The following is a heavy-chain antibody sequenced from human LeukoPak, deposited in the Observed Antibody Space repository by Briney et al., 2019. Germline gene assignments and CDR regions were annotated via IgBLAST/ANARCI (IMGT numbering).Heavy chain of an antibody. CDR2: IYYSGST. Sequence: PSEILSLTCTVSGGSISSDYWSWIRQPPGKGLEWIGYIYYSGSTSYNPSLESRVTISVDTSKNQFSLKLSSVTAADTAVYYCARLASLSTIAHRGRTWVDPWGQGTLVTVSS. J-gene: IGHJ5*02. D-gene: IGHD4/OR15-4a*01. V-gene: IGHV4-59*01. CDR3: ARLASLSTIAHRGRTWVDP. CDR1: GGSISSDY.